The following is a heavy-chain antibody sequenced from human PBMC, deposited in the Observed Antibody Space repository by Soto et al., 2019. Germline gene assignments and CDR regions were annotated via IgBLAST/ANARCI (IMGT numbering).Heavy chain of an antibody. J-gene: IGHJ5*02. CDR2: IYHSGST. CDR1: SGSISSSNW. CDR3: ARGKGDYIWGSYRQDAWFDP. Sequence: QVQLQESGPGLVKPSGTLSLTCAVSSGSISSSNWWSWVRQPPGKGLEWIGEIYHSGSTNYNPSLKSRVTISVDKSKNQFSLKLSSVTAADTAVYYCARGKGDYIWGSYRQDAWFDPRGQGTLVTVSS. V-gene: IGHV4-4*02. D-gene: IGHD3-16*02.